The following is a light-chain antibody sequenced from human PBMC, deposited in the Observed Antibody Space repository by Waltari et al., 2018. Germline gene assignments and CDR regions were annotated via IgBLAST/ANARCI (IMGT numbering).Light chain of an antibody. Sequence: QSVLTQPPSVSGAPGQTVTISCTGGNANIGSGYDVHWYQCLPGIAPKLLIYDTNMPPSGVPDRFAGSKSGASASLAITGLQAEDEADYYCQSYDSGLSARVFGGGTKLTVL. J-gene: IGLJ3*02. CDR3: QSYDSGLSARV. V-gene: IGLV1-40*01. CDR2: DTN. CDR1: NANIGSGYD.